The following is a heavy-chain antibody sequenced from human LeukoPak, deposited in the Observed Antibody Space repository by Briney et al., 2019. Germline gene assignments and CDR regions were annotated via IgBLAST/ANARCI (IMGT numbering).Heavy chain of an antibody. CDR2: INAGNGNT. D-gene: IGHD2-15*01. V-gene: IGHV1-3*01. CDR3: ARDQGIVLVVDYGMDV. Sequence: GGSVTVSCKTFGYTFSTYAMHWVRQAPGQRLEWMGWINAGNGNTKYSQKFQGRVSITRDTAASTAHMDLSSLRSEDTAVYYCARDQGIVLVVDYGMDVWGQGTTVTVSS. CDR1: GYTFSTYA. J-gene: IGHJ6*02.